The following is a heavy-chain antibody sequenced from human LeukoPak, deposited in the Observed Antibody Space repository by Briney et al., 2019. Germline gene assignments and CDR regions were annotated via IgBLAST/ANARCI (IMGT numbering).Heavy chain of an antibody. D-gene: IGHD6-19*01. CDR2: IYYSGST. CDR3: ARGGAVAGTYYYYGMDV. J-gene: IGHJ6*04. Sequence: KPSETLSLTCTVSGGSISSYYWSWIRQPPGKGLEGIGYIYYSGSTNYNPSLKSRVTISVDTSKNQFSLKLSSVTAADTAVYYCARGGAVAGTYYYYGMDVWGKGTTVTVSS. V-gene: IGHV4-59*01. CDR1: GGSISSYY.